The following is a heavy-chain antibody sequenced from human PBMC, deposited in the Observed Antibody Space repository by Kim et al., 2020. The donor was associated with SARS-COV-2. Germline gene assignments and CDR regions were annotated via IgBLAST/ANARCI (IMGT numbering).Heavy chain of an antibody. V-gene: IGHV3-11*05. CDR3: ARDQRTVTTWGNYGMDV. J-gene: IGHJ6*02. Sequence: GGSLRLSCAASGFTFSDYYMSWIRQAPGKGLEWVSYISSSSSYTNYADSVKGRFTISRDNAKNSLYLQMNSLRAEDTAVYYCARDQRTVTTWGNYGMDVWGQGTTVTVSS. CDR2: ISSSSSYT. D-gene: IGHD4-17*01. CDR1: GFTFSDYY.